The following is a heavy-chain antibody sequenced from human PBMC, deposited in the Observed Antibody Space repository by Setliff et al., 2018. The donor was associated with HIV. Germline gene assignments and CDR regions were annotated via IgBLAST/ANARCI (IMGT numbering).Heavy chain of an antibody. V-gene: IGHV5-51*01. CDR1: GYTFTNYW. Sequence: GESLKISCRASGYTFTNYWIGWVRQMPGKGLAWIGVIYPGDSVTRYGPSFQGQVFISADRSITTAYLEWSSLKPSDTAMYYCIRRRRAPGTEDLEAVWGQGTLVTVSS. CDR2: IYPGDSVT. CDR3: IRRRRAPGTEDLEAV. D-gene: IGHD1-26*01. J-gene: IGHJ4*02.